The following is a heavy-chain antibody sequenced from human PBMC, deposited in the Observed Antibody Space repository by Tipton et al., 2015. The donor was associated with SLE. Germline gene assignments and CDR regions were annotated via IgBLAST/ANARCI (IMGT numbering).Heavy chain of an antibody. CDR1: GHSISSGFY. CDR3: TRAEFSSNWYMYWHFDL. J-gene: IGHJ2*01. D-gene: IGHD6-13*01. Sequence: TLSLTCSVSGHSISSGFYWGWIRQSPGKGLEWIGNFYHRGTTYYNPSLKSRVTISRDTSGNQFSLNLSSVTASDTAVYFCTRAEFSSNWYMYWHFDLWGRGTLVTVSS. CDR2: FYHRGTT. V-gene: IGHV4-38-2*02.